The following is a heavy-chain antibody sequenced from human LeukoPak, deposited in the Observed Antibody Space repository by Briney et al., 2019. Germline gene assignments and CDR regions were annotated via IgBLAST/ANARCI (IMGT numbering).Heavy chain of an antibody. CDR3: ARERYCSGGSCYRGDWFDP. Sequence: SVKVSCKASGGTFSSYTISWVRQAPGQGLEWMGRIIPILGIANYAQKFQGRVTITADKCTSTAYMELSSLRSEDTAVYYCARERYCSGGSCYRGDWFDPWGQGTLVTVSS. V-gene: IGHV1-69*04. D-gene: IGHD2-15*01. J-gene: IGHJ5*02. CDR2: IIPILGIA. CDR1: GGTFSSYT.